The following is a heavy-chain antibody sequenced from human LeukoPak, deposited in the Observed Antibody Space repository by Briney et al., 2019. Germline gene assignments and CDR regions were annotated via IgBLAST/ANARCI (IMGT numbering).Heavy chain of an antibody. V-gene: IGHV3-23*01. J-gene: IGHJ6*04. CDR1: GFTFSSYG. D-gene: IGHD1-26*01. CDR3: AKKWAIDV. Sequence: GGSLRLSCAASGFTFSSYGMSWVRQAPGKGLEWVSAISATGGTTYYADSVKGRFTISRDNSKNTLYLQMNSLRAEDTAVYYCAKKWAIDVWGKGTTVTISS. CDR2: ISATGGTT.